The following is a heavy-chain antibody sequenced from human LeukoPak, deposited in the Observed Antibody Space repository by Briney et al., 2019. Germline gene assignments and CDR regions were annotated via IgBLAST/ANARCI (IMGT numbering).Heavy chain of an antibody. CDR1: GGSISSSNW. Sequence: SGTLSLTCAVSGGSISSSNWWSWVRQPPGKGLEWIGEIYHSGSTNYNPSLKSRVTLSVDKSKNQFSLKLSSVTAADTAVYYCARGRAAADEYNWFDPWGQGTLVTVSS. CDR3: ARGRAAADEYNWFDP. J-gene: IGHJ5*02. CDR2: IYHSGST. V-gene: IGHV4-4*02. D-gene: IGHD6-13*01.